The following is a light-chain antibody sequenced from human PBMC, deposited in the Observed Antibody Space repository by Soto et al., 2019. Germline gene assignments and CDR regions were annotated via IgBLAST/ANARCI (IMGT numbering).Light chain of an antibody. V-gene: IGLV1-40*01. CDR1: SSNIGAGYD. CDR2: GYT. J-gene: IGLJ3*02. Sequence: QSVLTQPPSVSGAPGQRGTISCTGSSSNIGAGYDVQWYQQVPGTAPKLLIYGYTTRPSGVPDRFSGSKSGTSASLAITGLQAEDEADYYCQSYDSSLSGWMFGGGTKLTVL. CDR3: QSYDSSLSGWM.